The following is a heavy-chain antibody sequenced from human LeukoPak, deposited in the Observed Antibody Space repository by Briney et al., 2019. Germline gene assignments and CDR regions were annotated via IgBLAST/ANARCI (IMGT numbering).Heavy chain of an antibody. V-gene: IGHV3-33*01. CDR2: IWYDGSQK. D-gene: IGHD1-1*01. CDR3: ARDRQGTPGTFDI. CDR1: GFAFTSYG. J-gene: IGHJ3*02. Sequence: GGSLRLSCAVSGFAFTSYGMHWVRQGPGKGLEWVAGIWYDGSQKYYADSVKGRFTISRDNSKNTLYLQMNSLRAEDTAVYYCARDRQGTPGTFDIWGQGTMVTVSP.